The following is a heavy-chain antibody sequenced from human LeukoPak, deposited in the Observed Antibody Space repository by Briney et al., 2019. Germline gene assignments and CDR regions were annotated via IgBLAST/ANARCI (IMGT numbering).Heavy chain of an antibody. V-gene: IGHV5-51*01. Sequence: GESLKISCKGSGYSFSSNWIGWVRQMPGKGLEWMGIIYPGDSDTSYSPSFQGQVTISADKSISTAYLQWSSLKASDTAMYYCARPPTTRDAFDIWGQGTMVTVSS. CDR2: IYPGDSDT. D-gene: IGHD4-17*01. J-gene: IGHJ3*02. CDR1: GYSFSSNW. CDR3: ARPPTTRDAFDI.